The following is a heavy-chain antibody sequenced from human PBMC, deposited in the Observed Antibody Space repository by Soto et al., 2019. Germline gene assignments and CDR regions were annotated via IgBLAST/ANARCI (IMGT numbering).Heavy chain of an antibody. Sequence: PSETLSLTCAVSGGSISSGGYSWSWIRQPPGKGLEWIGYIYHSGSTYYNPSLKSRVTISVDRSKNQFSLKLSSVTAADTAVYYCARDLGGGRSGSALDYWGQGTLVTVSS. D-gene: IGHD3-10*01. V-gene: IGHV4-30-2*01. CDR3: ARDLGGGRSGSALDY. CDR1: GGSISSGGYS. CDR2: IYHSGST. J-gene: IGHJ4*02.